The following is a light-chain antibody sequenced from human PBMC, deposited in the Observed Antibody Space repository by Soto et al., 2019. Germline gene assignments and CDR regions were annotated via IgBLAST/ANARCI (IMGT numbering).Light chain of an antibody. J-gene: IGKJ1*01. CDR2: GAS. CDR3: QQFNNWPPWT. Sequence: DIVMTQSPATLSLPPVAGATLSWSSSQNVGNNFGWYQQTPRQAPRLLIYGASTRAAGIPDRFSGSGSGTEFTLTISGLQSDDFAVYYCQQFNNWPPWTVGQG. V-gene: IGKV3-15*01. CDR1: QNVGNN.